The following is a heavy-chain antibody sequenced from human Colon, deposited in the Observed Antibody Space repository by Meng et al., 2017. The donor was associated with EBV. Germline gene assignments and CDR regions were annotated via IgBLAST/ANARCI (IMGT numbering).Heavy chain of an antibody. V-gene: IGHV4-4*02. CDR3: ARNGDYNPGLY. CDR2: IYHSGTT. D-gene: IGHD4-17*01. Sequence: VKPCSTMPCTGAAAGDAISNTWWSWVRQPPGKGLEWIGEIYHSGTTNYNPSLRSRVTISGDKSKNQFSLQLTSVTAADTAVYYCARNGDYNPGLYWGQGTLVTVSS. CDR1: GDAISNTW. J-gene: IGHJ4*02.